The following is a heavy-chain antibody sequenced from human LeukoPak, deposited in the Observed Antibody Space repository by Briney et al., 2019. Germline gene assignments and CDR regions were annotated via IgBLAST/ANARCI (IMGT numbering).Heavy chain of an antibody. CDR1: GGSISSSNYY. D-gene: IGHD1-26*01. CDR2: IYYSGNT. CDR3: AHFKGGSFDF. Sequence: SETLSLTCTVSGGSISSSNYYWGWIRQPPGKGLEWIGSIYYSGNTYYNPSLKSRVTISVDTSKDQFSLKLTSVTAADTAVYYCAHFKGGSFDFWGQGTMVTVSS. J-gene: IGHJ3*01. V-gene: IGHV4-39*01.